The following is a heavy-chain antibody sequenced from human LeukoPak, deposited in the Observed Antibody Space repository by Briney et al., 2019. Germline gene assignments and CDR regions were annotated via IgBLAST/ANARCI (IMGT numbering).Heavy chain of an antibody. CDR3: ASGPLGIVATFED. V-gene: IGHV5-10-1*01. CDR1: GSRFTSYW. D-gene: IGHD5-12*01. CDR2: IDPSDSYT. J-gene: IGHJ4*02. Sequence: GAPLRISCKGSGSRFTSYWISWVRQLPGKGLEWMGRIDPSDSYTNYGPSFQGHVTISADKSISTDYLQWSSLKASDTAMYYCASGPLGIVATFEDWGQGTLVTVSS.